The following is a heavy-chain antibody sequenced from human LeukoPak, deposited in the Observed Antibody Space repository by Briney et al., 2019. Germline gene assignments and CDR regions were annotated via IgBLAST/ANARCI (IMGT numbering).Heavy chain of an antibody. V-gene: IGHV3-73*01. CDR3: LTIAGVARGY. J-gene: IGHJ4*02. CDR2: IRSKSNNYAT. CDR1: GFTFSDSA. D-gene: IGHD1-20*01. Sequence: GGSLRLSCAVSGFTFSDSAMHWARQASGKGLEWIGRIRSKSNNYATAYAASLKGRFSISRDDSESTAYLQMYRLKTEDTAVYYCLTIAGVARGYWGQGTLVTVSS.